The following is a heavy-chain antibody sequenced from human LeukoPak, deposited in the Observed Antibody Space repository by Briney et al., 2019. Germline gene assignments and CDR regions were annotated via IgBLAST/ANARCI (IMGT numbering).Heavy chain of an antibody. J-gene: IGHJ4*01. CDR2: ISGDGSIT. V-gene: IGHV3-74*01. D-gene: IGHD3-10*01. CDR1: GFTISGYW. Sequence: GGSLRLSCAASGFTISGYWMHWVRHAPGKGLVWVSRISGDGSITVYADSVKGRFTISRDNAKNTLYLQMNSLRAEDTAVYYCARGRAGNYYNHNDYWGQGTLVTVSS. CDR3: ARGRAGNYYNHNDY.